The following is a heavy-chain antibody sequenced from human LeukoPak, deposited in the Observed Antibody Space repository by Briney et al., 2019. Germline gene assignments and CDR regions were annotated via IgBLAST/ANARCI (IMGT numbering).Heavy chain of an antibody. CDR1: GFTVGNNY. CDR2: ISSGSSTV. CDR3: ARSPYSSDWYNAFDI. D-gene: IGHD6-13*01. V-gene: IGHV3-48*02. Sequence: PGGSLRLSCAASGFTVGNNYMNWVRQAPGKGLEWVSYISSGSSTVYYADSLRGRFTISRDNAKNSLYLQMDSLRHEDTAVYYCARSPYSSDWYNAFDIWGQGTMVTVSS. J-gene: IGHJ3*02.